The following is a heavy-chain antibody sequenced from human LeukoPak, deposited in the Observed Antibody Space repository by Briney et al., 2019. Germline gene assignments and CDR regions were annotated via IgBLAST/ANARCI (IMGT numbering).Heavy chain of an antibody. CDR2: INPTGGST. V-gene: IGHV1-46*01. D-gene: IGHD2-8*01. J-gene: IGHJ3*02. Sequence: ASVKVSCKASGYTFTSYYMHWVRQAPGQGLEWMGLINPTGGSTGYAQKFQGRVTMTRDMSTSTGYMELSSLRSEDTAVYYCARGGMYGNDAFDIWGQGTMVTVSS. CDR1: GYTFTSYY. CDR3: ARGGMYGNDAFDI.